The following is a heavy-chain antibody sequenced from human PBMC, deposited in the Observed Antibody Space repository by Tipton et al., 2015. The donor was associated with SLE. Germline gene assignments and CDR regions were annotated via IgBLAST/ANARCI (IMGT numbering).Heavy chain of an antibody. CDR3: AKYEKGAAFDI. Sequence: QSGAEVKKPGASVKVSCKASGYSFSNLDINWARQATGQGLEWMGWIHPSGETGYAQKFQGRVAWTRDTSTSTVYMELTSLRSDDTAIYYCAKYEKGAAFDIWGQGTVVTVSS. CDR2: IHPSGET. V-gene: IGHV1-8*01. J-gene: IGHJ3*02. D-gene: IGHD2/OR15-2a*01. CDR1: GYSFSNLD.